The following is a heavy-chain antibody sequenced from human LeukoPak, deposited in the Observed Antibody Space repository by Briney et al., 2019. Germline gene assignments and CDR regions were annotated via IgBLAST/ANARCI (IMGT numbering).Heavy chain of an antibody. CDR2: INHSGST. V-gene: IGHV4-34*08. CDR1: GFTFSNSA. Sequence: GSLRLSCAASGFTFSNSAMSWIRQPPGKGLEWIGEINHSGSTNYNPSLKSRVTISVDTSKNQFSLKLSSVTAADTAVYYCALEASSLYYFDYWGQGTLVTVSS. CDR3: ALEASSLYYFDY. J-gene: IGHJ4*02.